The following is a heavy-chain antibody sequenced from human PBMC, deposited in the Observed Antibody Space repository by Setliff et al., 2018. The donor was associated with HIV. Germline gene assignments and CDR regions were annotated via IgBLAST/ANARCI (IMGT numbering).Heavy chain of an antibody. V-gene: IGHV5-51*01. CDR3: AKHLSPGSGWYSKARGMDV. D-gene: IGHD6-19*01. CDR2: IYPGNSDT. CDR1: GYTFSNYC. Sequence: GESLKISCKDSGYTFSNYCIAWVRQMPGKGLEWMGIIYPGNSDTTYSPSFQGQVTISADKSVSTAYLQWSSLKASDTAMYYCAKHLSPGSGWYSKARGMDVWGQGTTVTVSS. J-gene: IGHJ6*02.